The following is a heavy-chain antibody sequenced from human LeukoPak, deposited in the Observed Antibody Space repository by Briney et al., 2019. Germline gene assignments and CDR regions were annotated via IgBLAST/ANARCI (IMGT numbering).Heavy chain of an antibody. D-gene: IGHD2-2*01. CDR1: GFTFSSYD. V-gene: IGHV3-13*01. CDR2: IGTAGDT. CDR3: AKVGYCSSTSCPYYYYYMDV. Sequence: GGSLRLSCAASGFTFSSYDMHWVRQATGKGLEWVSAIGTAGDTYYPGSVKGRFTISSENAKNSLYLQMNSLRAEDTAVYYCAKVGYCSSTSCPYYYYYMDVWGKGTTVTVSS. J-gene: IGHJ6*03.